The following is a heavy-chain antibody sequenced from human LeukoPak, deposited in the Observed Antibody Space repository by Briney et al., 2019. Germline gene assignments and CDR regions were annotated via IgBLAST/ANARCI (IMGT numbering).Heavy chain of an antibody. CDR2: ISWNSGSI. V-gene: IGHV3-9*01. CDR3: AKGRNYGSGNNWFDP. Sequence: GRSLRLSCAASGFTFDDYAMHWVRQAPGKGLEWVSGISWNSGSIGYADSVKGRFTIFRDNAKNSLYLQMNSLRAEDTALYYCAKGRNYGSGNNWFDPWGQGTLVTVSS. J-gene: IGHJ5*02. CDR1: GFTFDDYA. D-gene: IGHD3-10*01.